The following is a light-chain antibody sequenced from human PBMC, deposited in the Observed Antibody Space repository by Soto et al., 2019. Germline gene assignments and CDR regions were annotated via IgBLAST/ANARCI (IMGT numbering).Light chain of an antibody. CDR2: DAS. V-gene: IGKV3-15*01. J-gene: IGKJ1*01. CDR1: QSVRSN. Sequence: EIVMTQSPVTLSVSPGERATLSGRASQSVRSNLAWYQQKPGQAPRLLMYDASTRATGIPARFSGSGSGTEFTLTISSLQSEDFAVYYCQQYNYWPPWTFGQGTKVDIK. CDR3: QQYNYWPPWT.